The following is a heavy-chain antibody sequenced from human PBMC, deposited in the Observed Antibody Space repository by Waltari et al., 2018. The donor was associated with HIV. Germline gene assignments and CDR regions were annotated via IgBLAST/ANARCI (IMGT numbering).Heavy chain of an antibody. CDR3: VNAGGLSAVEEH. Sequence: QVQLVQAGAEVTKPWDSVQVSCKVSGHTLNNLSMQWARQAPGKGLEWMGGFDPENGETVYAPKFQDRFIMTEDKSTDTAYRELRNLKFEDTAVYFCVNAGGLSAVEEHWGQGTLSTVSS. V-gene: IGHV1-24*01. CDR1: GHTLNNLS. CDR2: FDPENGET. D-gene: IGHD1-1*01. J-gene: IGHJ4*02.